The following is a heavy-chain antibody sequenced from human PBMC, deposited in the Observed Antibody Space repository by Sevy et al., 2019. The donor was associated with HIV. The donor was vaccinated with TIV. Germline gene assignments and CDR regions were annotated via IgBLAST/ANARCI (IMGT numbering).Heavy chain of an antibody. CDR3: TTQDGGGLDWEEYFDY. CDR1: GFTFSNAW. CDR2: IKSKTDGGTT. V-gene: IGHV3-15*01. D-gene: IGHD1-26*01. Sequence: GGSLRLSCAASGFTFSNAWMSWVRQAPGKGLEWVGRIKSKTDGGTTDYAAPVKGRFTISRDDSKNTLYLQMNSLKTEDTAVYYCTTQDGGGLDWEEYFDYWGQGTLVTVSS. J-gene: IGHJ4*02.